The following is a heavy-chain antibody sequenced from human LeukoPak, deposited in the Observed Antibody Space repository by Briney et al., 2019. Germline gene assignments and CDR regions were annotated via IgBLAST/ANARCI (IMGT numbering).Heavy chain of an antibody. J-gene: IGHJ4*02. CDR3: AKDSASYYYDSSGPDY. CDR2: ISSSSSTI. V-gene: IGHV3-11*04. CDR1: GFTFSDYY. D-gene: IGHD3-22*01. Sequence: GALRLSCAASGFTFSDYYMSWIRQAPGKGLEWVSYISSSSSTIYYADSVKGRFTISRDNSKNTLYLQMNSLRAEDTAVYYCAKDSASYYYDSSGPDYWGQGTLVTVSS.